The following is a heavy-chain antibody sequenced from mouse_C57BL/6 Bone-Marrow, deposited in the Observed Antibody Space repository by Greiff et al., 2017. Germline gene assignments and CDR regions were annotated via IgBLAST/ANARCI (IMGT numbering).Heavy chain of an antibody. CDR1: GYTFTDYY. J-gene: IGHJ3*01. CDR3: ARIGYDNPFVY. D-gene: IGHD2-10*02. CDR2: IYPGSGNT. Sequence: VQLQQSGAELVRPGASVKLSCKASGYTFTDYYINWVKQRPGQGLEWIARIYPGSGNTYYNEKFKGKATLTAEKSSSTAYMQLSSLTSEDSAVYFCARIGYDNPFVYWGQGTLVTVSA. V-gene: IGHV1-76*01.